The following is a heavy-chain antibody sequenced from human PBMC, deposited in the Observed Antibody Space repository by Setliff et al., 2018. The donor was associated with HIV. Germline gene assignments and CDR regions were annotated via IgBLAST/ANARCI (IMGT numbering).Heavy chain of an antibody. Sequence: PSETLSLTCTVSGGSISSGSYYWTWIRQPAGKGLEWIGQIYTSGSTNYNPSLKSRVIISVDTSKNQFSLKLSSVTAADTAVYSCASRGIVEVTISMPDEYFVHWGHGTLVTVSS. V-gene: IGHV4-61*09. D-gene: IGHD2-15*01. CDR2: IYTSGST. CDR3: ASRGIVEVTISMPDEYFVH. J-gene: IGHJ1*01. CDR1: GGSISSGSYY.